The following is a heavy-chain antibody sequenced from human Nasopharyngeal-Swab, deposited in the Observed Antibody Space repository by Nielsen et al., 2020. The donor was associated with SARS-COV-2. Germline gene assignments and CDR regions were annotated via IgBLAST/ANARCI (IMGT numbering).Heavy chain of an antibody. Sequence: ASVKVSCKASGYTFTSYGISWVRQAPGQGLEWMGWISAYNGNTNYAQKLQGRVTMTTDPSTSTAYMELRSLRSDDTAVYYCARGGGGYCSSTSCVGGDYWGQGTLVTVSS. J-gene: IGHJ4*02. CDR3: ARGGGGYCSSTSCVGGDY. CDR1: GYTFTSYG. CDR2: ISAYNGNT. D-gene: IGHD2-2*01. V-gene: IGHV1-18*01.